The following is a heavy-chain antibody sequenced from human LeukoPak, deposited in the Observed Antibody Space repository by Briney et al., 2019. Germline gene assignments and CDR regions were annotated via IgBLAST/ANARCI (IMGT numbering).Heavy chain of an antibody. CDR2: IRYDGSNK. V-gene: IGHV3-30*02. J-gene: IGHJ4*02. Sequence: PGGSLRLSCAASGVTFSSYGMHWVRQAPGKGLEWVAFIRYDGSNKYYADSVKGRFTISRDNSKNTLYLQMNSLRAEDTAVYYCAANQNYYDSSGPSSYWGQGTLVTVSS. CDR1: GVTFSSYG. D-gene: IGHD3-22*01. CDR3: AANQNYYDSSGPSSY.